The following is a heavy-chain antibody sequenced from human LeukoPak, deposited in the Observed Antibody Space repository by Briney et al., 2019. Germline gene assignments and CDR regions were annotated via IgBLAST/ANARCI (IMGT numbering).Heavy chain of an antibody. CDR3: ARDLPYSSSWESIDY. CDR1: GYIFTSYG. D-gene: IGHD6-13*01. Sequence: ASVKVSCKASGYIFTSYGIIWVRQAPGQGLEWMGWISTYNGNTNYARKMQGRGTMTTDTSTSTAYMELRSLRSDDTAVHYCARDLPYSSSWESIDYWGQGTLVTVSS. V-gene: IGHV1-18*01. CDR2: ISTYNGNT. J-gene: IGHJ4*02.